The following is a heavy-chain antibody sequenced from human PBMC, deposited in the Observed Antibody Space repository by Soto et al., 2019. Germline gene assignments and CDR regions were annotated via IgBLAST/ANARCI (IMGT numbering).Heavy chain of an antibody. V-gene: IGHV1-2*04. J-gene: IGHJ6*02. CDR3: ARYLYWPAWGMDV. CDR1: GYTFTGYY. CDR2: INPNSGGT. D-gene: IGHD2-8*02. Sequence: ASVKVSCKASGYTFTGYYMHWVRQAPGQGLEWMGWINPNSGGTNYAQKFQGWVTMTRDTSISTAYMELSRLRSDDTAVYYCARYLYWPAWGMDVWGQGTTVTVSS.